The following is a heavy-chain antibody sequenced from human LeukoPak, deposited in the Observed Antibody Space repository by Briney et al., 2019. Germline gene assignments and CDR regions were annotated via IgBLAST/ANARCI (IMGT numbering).Heavy chain of an antibody. CDR1: GYTFTDYY. CDR3: ARANFLYCSSTTCLFDY. D-gene: IGHD2-2*01. Sequence: ASVTVSCKASGYTFTDYYMHWVRQAPGQGFEWMGWINPNSGDTNYAQKFQGRVTMTRDTSISTAHMELSRLRSDDTAVCYCARANFLYCSSTTCLFDYWGQGTLVIVSS. V-gene: IGHV1-2*02. J-gene: IGHJ4*02. CDR2: INPNSGDT.